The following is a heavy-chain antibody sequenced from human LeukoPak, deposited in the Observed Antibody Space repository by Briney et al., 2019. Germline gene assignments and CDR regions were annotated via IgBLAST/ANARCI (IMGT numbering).Heavy chain of an antibody. CDR3: APNRDLRY. Sequence: GGSLRLSCAASGFTFNTYSMNWVRQASGKGLEWVSYISSSSSTIYYADSVKGRFTISRDNAKNSLYLQMNSLRDEDTAVYYCAPNRDLRYWGQGTLVSVSS. D-gene: IGHD2-21*02. V-gene: IGHV3-48*02. CDR2: ISSSSSTI. J-gene: IGHJ4*02. CDR1: GFTFNTYS.